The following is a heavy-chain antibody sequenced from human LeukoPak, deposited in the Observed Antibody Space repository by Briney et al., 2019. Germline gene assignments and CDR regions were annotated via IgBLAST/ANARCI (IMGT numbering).Heavy chain of an antibody. Sequence: SVKGRFTVSRDNANNSLHLQMNSLRAEDTAVYYCATFFVSLVPATTGLLNDYWGQGTLVTVSS. J-gene: IGHJ4*02. D-gene: IGHD2-2*01. CDR3: ATFFVSLVPATTGLLNDY. V-gene: IGHV3-48*01.